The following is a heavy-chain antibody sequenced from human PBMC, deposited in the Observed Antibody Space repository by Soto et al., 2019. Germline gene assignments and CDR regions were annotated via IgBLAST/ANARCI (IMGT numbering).Heavy chain of an antibody. V-gene: IGHV3-23*01. Sequence: EVQLLESGGGLVQPGGSLRLSCAASGFTFSSYAMSWVRQAPGKGLEWVSSVSGSSGSKSYADSVKSRFTISRDNSKSAVYLQMNSLRAEDTAVYFCAKDWCSGTTCYCLENWGQGTLVTVSS. CDR3: AKDWCSGTTCYCLEN. CDR1: GFTFSSYA. D-gene: IGHD1-7*01. J-gene: IGHJ4*02. CDR2: VSGSSGSK.